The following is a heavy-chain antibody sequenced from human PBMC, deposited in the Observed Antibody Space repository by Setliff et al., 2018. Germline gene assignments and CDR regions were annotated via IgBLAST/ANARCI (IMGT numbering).Heavy chain of an antibody. CDR2: INHSGST. Sequence: SKTLSLTCAVYDGSFSDYYCSWIRQPPGKGLEWIGEINHSGSTNYKSSLKSRVTISVDTSKNQFSLKLNSVTAADTAVYYCARRWNIGPYGSWIHDAFDIWGQGTMVTVSS. D-gene: IGHD3-10*01. V-gene: IGHV4-34*01. CDR1: DGSFSDYY. J-gene: IGHJ3*02. CDR3: ARRWNIGPYGSWIHDAFDI.